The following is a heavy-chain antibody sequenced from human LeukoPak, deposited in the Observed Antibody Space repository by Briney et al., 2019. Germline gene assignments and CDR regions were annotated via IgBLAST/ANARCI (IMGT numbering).Heavy chain of an antibody. J-gene: IGHJ3*02. D-gene: IGHD3-3*01. CDR3: ARKYDSWSQFDI. CDR1: GFTFSDYY. Sequence: GGSLRLSCAASGFTFSDYYMSWIRQAPGKGREWVSYISSSGSTIYYADSVKGRFTISRDNAKNSLYLQMNSLRAEDTAVYYCARKYDSWSQFDIWGQGTMVTVSS. V-gene: IGHV3-11*01. CDR2: ISSSGSTI.